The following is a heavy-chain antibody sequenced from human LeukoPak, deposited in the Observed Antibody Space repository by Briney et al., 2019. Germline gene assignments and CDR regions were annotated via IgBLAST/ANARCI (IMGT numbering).Heavy chain of an antibody. Sequence: ASVKVPCKASGYTFTSYYIHWVRQAPGQGLEWMGIINPSGGSTSYAQKFQGRVTMTRDTSTSTVYMELSSLRSEDTAVYYCARDGVPVANWFDPWGQGTLVTVSS. D-gene: IGHD6-19*01. CDR2: INPSGGST. V-gene: IGHV1-46*01. CDR3: ARDGVPVANWFDP. CDR1: GYTFTSYY. J-gene: IGHJ5*02.